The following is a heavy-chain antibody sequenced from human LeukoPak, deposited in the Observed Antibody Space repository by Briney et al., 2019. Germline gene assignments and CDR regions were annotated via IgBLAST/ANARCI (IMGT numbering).Heavy chain of an antibody. Sequence: SETLSLTCTVSGGSISSYYWSWIRQPPGKGLEWIGYIYYSGSTNYNPSLKSRVTISVDTSKNQFSLKLSSVTAADTAVYYCARDRVQQLVRGNYYYYYDMDVWGKGTTVTVSS. CDR3: ARDRVQQLVRGNYYYYYDMDV. J-gene: IGHJ6*04. CDR1: GGSISSYY. D-gene: IGHD6-13*01. V-gene: IGHV4-59*01. CDR2: IYYSGST.